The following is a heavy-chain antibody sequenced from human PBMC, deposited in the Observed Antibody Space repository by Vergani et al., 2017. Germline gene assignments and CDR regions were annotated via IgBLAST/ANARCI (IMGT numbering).Heavy chain of an antibody. J-gene: IGHJ5*02. Sequence: QVQLQESGPGLVKPSQTLSLTCTVSGGSFSTGGQSWTWLRQSAGKGLEWIGRIYTSENTNYNPSLQTRVTISVDTSKNQFSLTLPSVTAADTAVYYCASDTHSGQRADRWGQGILVTVTS. V-gene: IGHV4-61*02. CDR3: ASDTHSGQRADR. D-gene: IGHD6-19*01. CDR2: IYTSENT. CDR1: GGSFSTGGQS.